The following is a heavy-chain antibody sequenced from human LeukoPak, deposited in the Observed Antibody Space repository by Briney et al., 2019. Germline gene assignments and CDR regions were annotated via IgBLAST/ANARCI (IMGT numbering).Heavy chain of an antibody. Sequence: GGSLRLSCAASGFTFSDYYMSWIRQTPGKGREWVSYISSSGTNMEYAKSVTGRFTISRDNAKDSLYLQMNSLEAEDTAVSYCAKGHTYGMIWGQGTLVSVSS. CDR3: AKGHTYGMI. D-gene: IGHD2-8*01. J-gene: IGHJ4*02. CDR2: ISSSGTNM. V-gene: IGHV3-11*01. CDR1: GFTFSDYY.